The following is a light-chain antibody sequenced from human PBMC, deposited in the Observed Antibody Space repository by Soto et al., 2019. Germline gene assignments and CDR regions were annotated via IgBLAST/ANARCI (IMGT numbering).Light chain of an antibody. J-gene: IGKJ1*01. CDR1: QSVSSN. Sequence: EIVMTQSPATLSVSPGERATLSCRASQSVSSNLAWYQQKPGQAPRLLIYGASTRATGIPARFSGSGSGTDVTLTISSLQSEDFAVYYCQQYNNWGTFGQGTKVDIK. CDR2: GAS. CDR3: QQYNNWGT. V-gene: IGKV3-15*01.